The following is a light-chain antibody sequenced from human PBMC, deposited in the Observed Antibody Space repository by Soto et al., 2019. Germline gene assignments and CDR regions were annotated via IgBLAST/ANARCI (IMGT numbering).Light chain of an antibody. CDR2: EVT. CDR1: SSDVGVYNY. Sequence: QSALTQPPSASGSPGQSVTISCTGTSSDVGVYNYVSWYQQHPGKAPKLMIYEVTKRHSGVPDRFSGSKSGNTACLTVSGLQAEDEADYYCSSYVGSNNLIFGGGTKLTVL. V-gene: IGLV2-8*01. CDR3: SSYVGSNNLI. J-gene: IGLJ2*01.